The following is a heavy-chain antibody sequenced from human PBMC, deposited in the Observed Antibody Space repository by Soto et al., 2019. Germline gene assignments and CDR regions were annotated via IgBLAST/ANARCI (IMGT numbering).Heavy chain of an antibody. Sequence: EVQLLESGGGLVQPGGSLRLSCAASGFPFSSRAMSWVRQAPGKGLEWVSAISGSGTITYYADSVKGRFTISRDTSKNTLYLQMTSPRADDTAVYYCAEWARYCSGADCRAWGQGTLVTVSS. V-gene: IGHV3-23*01. J-gene: IGHJ5*02. CDR1: GFPFSSRA. D-gene: IGHD2-15*01. CDR2: ISGSGTIT. CDR3: AEWARYCSGADCRA.